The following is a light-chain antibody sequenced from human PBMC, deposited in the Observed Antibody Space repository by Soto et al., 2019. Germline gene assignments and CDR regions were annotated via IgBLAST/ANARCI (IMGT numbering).Light chain of an antibody. V-gene: IGKV3-11*01. J-gene: IGKJ5*01. CDR1: QSVGNS. CDR3: QQYGTSEII. Sequence: EIVLTQSPATLSLSPGERASLSCRASQSVGNSLAWYQHKPGQAPRLLIYDVSNRATGIPARFSGSGSGTDFTLTISSLEPEDFAVFFCQQYGTSEIIFGQGTRLEIK. CDR2: DVS.